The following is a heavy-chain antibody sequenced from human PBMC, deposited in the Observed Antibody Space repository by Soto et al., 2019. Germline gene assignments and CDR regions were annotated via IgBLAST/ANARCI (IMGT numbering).Heavy chain of an antibody. CDR1: GASISNYY. Sequence: SETLSLTCTVSGASISNYYWSWIWRPAGKGLEWIGRINGSGNTNYNPSLKSRVTMSVDTSKNQFSLKLSSVTAADTAVYYCARESRSVAGTVEYWGQGTLVTVS. J-gene: IGHJ4*02. V-gene: IGHV4-4*07. CDR3: ARESRSVAGTVEY. CDR2: INGSGNT. D-gene: IGHD6-13*01.